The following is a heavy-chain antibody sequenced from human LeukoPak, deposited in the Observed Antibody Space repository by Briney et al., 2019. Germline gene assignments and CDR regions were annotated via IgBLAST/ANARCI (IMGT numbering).Heavy chain of an antibody. CDR1: GYSFTTYW. V-gene: IGHV5-51*01. CDR3: VRQRGSSGTINHFDP. J-gene: IGHJ5*02. CDR2: IYPDDSDS. Sequence: GESLQISCETSGYSFTTYWIGWVRRMPGTSLEWVGAIYPDDSDSRYSPSFQGQVVISADRSIRTAYLQWNSLKTSDTAMYYCVRQRGSSGTINHFDPWGQGTLVTVSS. D-gene: IGHD3-10*01.